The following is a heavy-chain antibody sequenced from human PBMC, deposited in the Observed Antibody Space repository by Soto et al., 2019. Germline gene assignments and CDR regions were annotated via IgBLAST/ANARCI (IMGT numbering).Heavy chain of an antibody. CDR2: ISGSGGST. J-gene: IGHJ6*02. D-gene: IGHD3-22*01. CDR1: GFTFSSYA. V-gene: IGHV3-23*01. Sequence: EVQLLESGGGLVQPGGSLRLSCAASGFTFSSYAMSWVRQAPGKELEWVSAISGSGGSTYYADSVKGRFTISRDNSKNTLYLQMNSLRAEDTAVYYCAKAGATHYYDSSGYYYGMDVWGQGTTVTVSS. CDR3: AKAGATHYYDSSGYYYGMDV.